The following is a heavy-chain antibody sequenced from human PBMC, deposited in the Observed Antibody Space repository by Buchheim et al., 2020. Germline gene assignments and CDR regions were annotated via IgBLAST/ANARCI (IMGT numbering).Heavy chain of an antibody. Sequence: EVQLVESGGGLVQPGGSLRRSCVASGFTFSSYWMSWVRQAPGKGLGWVANIKQDGSEIYHVDSVKGRFTISQDNAKNSLYLQMNSLRAEDTAVYYCASHFGYWGQGTL. D-gene: IGHD3-10*01. CDR3: ASHFGY. V-gene: IGHV3-7*01. CDR1: GFTFSSYW. CDR2: IKQDGSEI. J-gene: IGHJ4*02.